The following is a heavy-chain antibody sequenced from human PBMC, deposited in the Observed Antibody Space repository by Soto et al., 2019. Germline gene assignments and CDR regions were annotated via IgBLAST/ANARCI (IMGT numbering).Heavy chain of an antibody. D-gene: IGHD2-8*01. CDR3: AGNGH. Sequence: EVQLVESGGGLVQPGGSLRLSCAASGFTFSAYNMNWVRQAPGKGLEWVSWISSSGSTVYYADSAKGRFTVSRENAKNSLYLQMNSLRDEDTAVYYCAGNGHWGQGTLVTVSS. CDR2: ISSSGSTV. J-gene: IGHJ4*02. V-gene: IGHV3-48*02. CDR1: GFTFSAYN.